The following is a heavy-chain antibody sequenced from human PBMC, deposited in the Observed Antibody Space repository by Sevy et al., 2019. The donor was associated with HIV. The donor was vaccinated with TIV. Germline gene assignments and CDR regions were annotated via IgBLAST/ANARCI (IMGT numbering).Heavy chain of an antibody. CDR2: IFYSGST. Sequence: SETLYLTCTVSGGSISSGDYYWSWIRQPPGKGLEWIGYIFYSGSTYFNPSLKSRVTISLDTSKSQFSLRLSSVTAADTAVFYCARQRASSGYFYFDSWGQGTLVTVSS. D-gene: IGHD3-22*01. V-gene: IGHV4-30-4*01. J-gene: IGHJ4*02. CDR1: GGSISSGDYY. CDR3: ARQRASSGYFYFDS.